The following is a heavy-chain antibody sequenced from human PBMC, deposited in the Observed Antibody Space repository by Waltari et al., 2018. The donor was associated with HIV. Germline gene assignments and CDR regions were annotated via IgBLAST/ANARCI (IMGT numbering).Heavy chain of an antibody. CDR2: IIPIFGTA. Sequence: QVQLVQSGAEVKKPGSSVKVSCKASGGSISPYAISWGRQAPGQGLEWMGGIIPIFGTANFAQKFQGRVTFTADVSTSTAYMELSSLTSKDTAVYYCARDLNAVELGTGTPGYWGQGTLVTVSS. CDR3: ARDLNAVELGTGTPGY. D-gene: IGHD1-1*01. J-gene: IGHJ4*02. V-gene: IGHV1-69*01. CDR1: GGSISPYA.